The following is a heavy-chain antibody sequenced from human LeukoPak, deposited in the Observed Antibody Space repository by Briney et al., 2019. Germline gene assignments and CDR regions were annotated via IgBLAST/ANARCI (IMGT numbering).Heavy chain of an antibody. J-gene: IGHJ5*02. CDR2: IYHTGST. Sequence: SETLSLTCTVSGGSFSSTSYYWGWIRQPPGKGLEWIANIYHTGSTYYNPSLKSRVTISVDTSANQLSLKLNSVTAADTAVYYCARPIRSRDNNWFDPWGQGTLVIVSS. D-gene: IGHD3-10*01. CDR1: GGSFSSTSYY. V-gene: IGHV4-39*01. CDR3: ARPIRSRDNNWFDP.